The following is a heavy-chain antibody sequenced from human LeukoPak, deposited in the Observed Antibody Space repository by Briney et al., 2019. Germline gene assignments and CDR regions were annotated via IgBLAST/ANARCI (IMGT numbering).Heavy chain of an antibody. CDR2: ISSSGSTI. J-gene: IGHJ4*02. D-gene: IGHD6-19*01. CDR3: ARDSSSGWYNGYYFDY. Sequence: GGSLRLSCAASGFTFSSYEMNWVRQAPGKGLEWVSYISSSGSTIYYADSVKGRFTISRDNAKNSLYLQMNSLRAEDTAVYYCARDSSSGWYNGYYFDYWGQGTLVTVSS. CDR1: GFTFSSYE. V-gene: IGHV3-48*03.